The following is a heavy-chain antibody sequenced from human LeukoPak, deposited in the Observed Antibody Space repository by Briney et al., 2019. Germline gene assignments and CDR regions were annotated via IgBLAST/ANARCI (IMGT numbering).Heavy chain of an antibody. D-gene: IGHD1-1*01. V-gene: IGHV4-30-4*01. CDR3: ATNAGTGYYYYGMDV. CDR2: IYYSGST. Sequence: PSETLSLTCTVSGGSISSGDYYWSWIRQPPGKGLEWIGYIYYSGSTYYNPSLKSRVTISVDTSKNQFSLKLSSVTAADTAVYYCATNAGTGYYYYGMDVWGQGTTVTVSS. CDR1: GGSISSGDYY. J-gene: IGHJ6*02.